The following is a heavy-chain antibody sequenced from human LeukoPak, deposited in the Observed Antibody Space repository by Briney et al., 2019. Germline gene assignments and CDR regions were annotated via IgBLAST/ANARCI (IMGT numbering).Heavy chain of an antibody. Sequence: GGSLRLSCAASGFTFTSYTMDWVRQAPGKGLEWVSAITGSGGKTYYADSVKGRFTISRDNSRNTLHLQMQSLRAEDTAVYYCAKGYDFWSGYYLNWGQGTLVTVSS. J-gene: IGHJ4*02. CDR2: ITGSGGKT. D-gene: IGHD3-3*01. CDR1: GFTFTSYT. CDR3: AKGYDFWSGYYLN. V-gene: IGHV3-23*01.